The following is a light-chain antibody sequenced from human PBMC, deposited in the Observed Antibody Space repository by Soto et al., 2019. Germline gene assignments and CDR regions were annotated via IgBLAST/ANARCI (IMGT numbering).Light chain of an antibody. CDR1: SSDVGGYNY. CDR2: DVS. CDR3: AAWDDNLSGYV. Sequence: QSVLTQPASVSGSPGQSITISCTGTSSDVGGYNYVSWYQQHPGKAPKLMIYDVSDRPSGVSNRFSGSKSGSTASLTISGLQAEDEADYYCAAWDDNLSGYVFGTGTKVTVL. V-gene: IGLV2-14*01. J-gene: IGLJ1*01.